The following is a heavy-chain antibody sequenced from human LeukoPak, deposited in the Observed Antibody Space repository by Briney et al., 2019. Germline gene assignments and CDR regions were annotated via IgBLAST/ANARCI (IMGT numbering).Heavy chain of an antibody. CDR3: ARDRFEGTTFEEGWFDP. CDR2: INTNTGNP. CDR1: GYTFISSA. V-gene: IGHV7-4-1*02. Sequence: ASVKVSCKASGYTFISSAMNWVRQAPGQGLEWMGWINTNTGNPTYAQGFTGRFVFSLDTSVSTAYLQMNSLRAEDTAVYYCARDRFEGTTFEEGWFDPWGQGTLVTVSS. D-gene: IGHD1-1*01. J-gene: IGHJ5*02.